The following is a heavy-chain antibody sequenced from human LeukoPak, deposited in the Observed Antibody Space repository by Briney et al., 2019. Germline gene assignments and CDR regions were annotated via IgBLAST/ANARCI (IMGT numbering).Heavy chain of an antibody. CDR1: GFTFSSYG. V-gene: IGHV3-30*02. J-gene: IGHJ4*02. Sequence: PGGSLRLSCAASGFTFSSYGMHWVRQAPGKGLEWVAFIRYDGSNKYYADSVKGRFTISRDNSKNTLYLQMDSLRAEDTAVYYCARDPGGQQLGYFDYWGQGTLVTVSS. CDR2: IRYDGSNK. D-gene: IGHD6-13*01. CDR3: ARDPGGQQLGYFDY.